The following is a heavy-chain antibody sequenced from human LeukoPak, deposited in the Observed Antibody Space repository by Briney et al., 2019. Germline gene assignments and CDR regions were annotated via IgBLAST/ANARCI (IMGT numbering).Heavy chain of an antibody. CDR1: GFTFSNYW. CDR3: AREGYGYYYYMDV. J-gene: IGHJ6*03. D-gene: IGHD4-17*01. CDR2: INSDGINT. V-gene: IGHV3-74*01. Sequence: PGGSLRLSCAASGFTFSNYWMHWVRQAPGKGLVWVSRINSDGINTSYADSVKGRFTISRDNAKNTLNLQMNSLRAEDTAVYYCAREGYGYYYYMDVWGKGTTVTVSS.